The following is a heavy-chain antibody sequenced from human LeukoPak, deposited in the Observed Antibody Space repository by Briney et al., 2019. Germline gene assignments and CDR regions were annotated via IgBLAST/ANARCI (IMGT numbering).Heavy chain of an antibody. Sequence: GGSLRLSCAASGFTFSSYSMNWVRQAPGKGLEWLAHIKPDESRIFYADSVKGRFALSRDNAKNSVHLQMNSLRAEDTAVYFCARLILWETSNAFDIWGQGTMVTVSS. CDR2: IKPDESRI. V-gene: IGHV3-7*03. J-gene: IGHJ3*02. D-gene: IGHD1-26*01. CDR3: ARLILWETSNAFDI. CDR1: GFTFSSYS.